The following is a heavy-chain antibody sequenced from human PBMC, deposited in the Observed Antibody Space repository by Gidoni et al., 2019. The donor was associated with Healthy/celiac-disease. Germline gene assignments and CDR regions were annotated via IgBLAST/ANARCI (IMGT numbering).Heavy chain of an antibody. J-gene: IGHJ3*02. Sequence: EVQLVESGGGLVQPGGSLTLSCAASGFTFSSYEMNWVRQAPGKGLEWVSYISSSGSTIYYADSVKGRFTISRDNAKKSLYLQMNRLRAEETAVYYCARGPSELELRGYDAFDIWGQGTMVTVSS. CDR2: ISSSGSTI. D-gene: IGHD1-7*01. CDR3: ARGPSELELRGYDAFDI. CDR1: GFTFSSYE. V-gene: IGHV3-48*03.